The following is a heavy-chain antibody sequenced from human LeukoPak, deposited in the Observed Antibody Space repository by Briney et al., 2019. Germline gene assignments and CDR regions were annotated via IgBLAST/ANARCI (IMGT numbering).Heavy chain of an antibody. D-gene: IGHD5-18*01. Sequence: KPGGSLRLSCAASGFTFSSYSMNWVRQAPGKGLEWASSISSSSSYIYYADSVKGRFTISRDNAKNSLYLQINSLRAEDTAVYYCASYLKYSYGYDYWGQGTLVTVSS. V-gene: IGHV3-21*01. CDR3: ASYLKYSYGYDY. CDR2: ISSSSSYI. CDR1: GFTFSSYS. J-gene: IGHJ4*02.